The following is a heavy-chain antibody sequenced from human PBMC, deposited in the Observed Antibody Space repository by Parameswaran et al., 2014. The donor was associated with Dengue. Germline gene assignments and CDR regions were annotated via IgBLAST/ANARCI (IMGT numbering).Heavy chain of an antibody. Sequence: WIRQPPGKGLEWVSSISSSSSYIYYADSVKGRFTISRDNAKNSLYLQMNSLRVEDTALYYCAKVGWQWLDSHYWGQGTLVTVSS. J-gene: IGHJ4*02. CDR3: AKVGWQWLDSHY. V-gene: IGHV3-21*04. D-gene: IGHD6-19*01. CDR2: ISSSSSYI.